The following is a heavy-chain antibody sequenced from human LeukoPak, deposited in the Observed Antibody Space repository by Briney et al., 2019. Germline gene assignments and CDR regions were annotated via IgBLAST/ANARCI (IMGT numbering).Heavy chain of an antibody. V-gene: IGHV3-11*05. CDR2: ISSSTHYT. J-gene: IGHJ4*02. CDR1: GFTFSDCY. D-gene: IGHD6-25*01. CDR3: ARDPETWQAA. Sequence: PGGSLRLSCAASGFTFSDCYMTWIRQAPGKGLEWVSYISSSTHYTNYADSVKGRFTISRDNAKNSLYLQMNSLRAEDTAVYYCARDPETWQAAWGQGTLVTVSS.